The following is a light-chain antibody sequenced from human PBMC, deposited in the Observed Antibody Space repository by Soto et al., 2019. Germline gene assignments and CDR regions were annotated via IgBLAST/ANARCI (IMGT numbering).Light chain of an antibody. V-gene: IGKV1-27*01. CDR3: QKYNSAPWT. Sequence: DIPMTQSPSSLSASVGDRVTIICRASQGISNYLAWYQQKPGKVPKLLIYGASTLQSGVPSRFSGSGSGTDFTLTISSLQPEDVATYYCQKYNSAPWTFGQGTKVEIK. J-gene: IGKJ1*01. CDR1: QGISNY. CDR2: GAS.